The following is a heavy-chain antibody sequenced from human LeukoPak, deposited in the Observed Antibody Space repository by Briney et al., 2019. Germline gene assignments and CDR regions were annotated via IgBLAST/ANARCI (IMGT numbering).Heavy chain of an antibody. CDR3: ARVLAVAGTRYFDY. J-gene: IGHJ4*02. Sequence: GGSLRLSCAASGFTFSDYYMSWIRQAPGKGLEGVSYISSSSSYTNHADSVKGRFTISRDNAKNSLYLQMNSLRAEDTAVYYCARVLAVAGTRYFDYWGQGTLVTVSP. CDR2: ISSSSSYT. V-gene: IGHV3-11*06. D-gene: IGHD6-19*01. CDR1: GFTFSDYY.